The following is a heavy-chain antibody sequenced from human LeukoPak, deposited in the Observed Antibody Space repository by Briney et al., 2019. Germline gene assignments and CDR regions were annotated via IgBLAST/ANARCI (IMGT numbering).Heavy chain of an antibody. J-gene: IGHJ4*02. CDR1: GLTFSNHA. D-gene: IGHD1-26*01. CDR2: ITGSGGNT. CDR3: ATRPASETYFAVFDY. V-gene: IGHV3-23*01. Sequence: GGSLRLSCAASGLTFSNHAMTWDRQSPGRGLEWVSGITGSGGNTYYAESVKGRFTISRDNSRNTLYLQMNSLRAEDAALYYCATRPASETYFAVFDYWGLGTLVTVSS.